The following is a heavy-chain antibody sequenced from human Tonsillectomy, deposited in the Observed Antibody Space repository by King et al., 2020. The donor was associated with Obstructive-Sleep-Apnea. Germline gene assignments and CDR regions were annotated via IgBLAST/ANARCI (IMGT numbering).Heavy chain of an antibody. CDR3: ARERSSGEKYFDY. D-gene: IGHD1-26*01. J-gene: IGHJ4*02. Sequence: VQLVESGGGVDQPGRSLRLSCAASGFNFSYYGMHWVRQAPGKGLEWVTFIRYDGSNKYYADSVKGRFIISRDNSKNTLYLQMNSLRVEDTAVYYCARERSSGEKYFDYWGQGTQVTVSS. CDR1: GFNFSYYG. CDR2: IRYDGSNK. V-gene: IGHV3-30*02.